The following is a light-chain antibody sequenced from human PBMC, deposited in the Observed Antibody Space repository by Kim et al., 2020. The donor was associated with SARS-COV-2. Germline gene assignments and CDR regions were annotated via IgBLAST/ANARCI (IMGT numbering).Light chain of an antibody. CDR1: ALPKHY. V-gene: IGLV3-25*03. Sequence: SYELTQPASVSVSPGQTARITCSGDALPKHYAYWYQQKSGQAPLLVIYKDTERPSGIPERFSGSSSGTTVTLTLSGVQAEDEADYYCQSADFNDTYVVFGGGTQLTVL. CDR3: QSADFNDTYVV. CDR2: KDT. J-gene: IGLJ2*01.